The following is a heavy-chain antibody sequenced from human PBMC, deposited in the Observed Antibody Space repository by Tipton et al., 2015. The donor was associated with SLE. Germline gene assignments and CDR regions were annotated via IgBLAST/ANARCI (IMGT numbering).Heavy chain of an antibody. Sequence: SLRLSCAASGFTFSNYWMHWVRQAPGKGLEWVARINKDEINRSHAGSVKGRFTISRDNAKSTLYLQMNSLRAEDTAVYYCARDTSVDFDYWGQGTLVTVSS. CDR2: INKDEINR. V-gene: IGHV3-74*01. CDR1: GFTFSNYW. D-gene: IGHD4-23*01. CDR3: ARDTSVDFDY. J-gene: IGHJ4*02.